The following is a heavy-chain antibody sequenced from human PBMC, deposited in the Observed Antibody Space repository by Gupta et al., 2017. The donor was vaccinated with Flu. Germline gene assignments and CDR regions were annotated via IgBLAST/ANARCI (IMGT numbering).Heavy chain of an antibody. CDR3: ARGDSSGYLHYWYFDL. D-gene: IGHD3-22*01. J-gene: IGHJ2*01. V-gene: IGHV1-8*01. CDR1: GYTFTSYD. Sequence: QVQLVQSGAEVKKPGASVKVSCKASGYTFTSYDINWVRQATGQGLEWMGWMNPNSGNTGYAQKFQGRVTMTRNTSISTAYMELSSLRSEDTAVYYCARGDSSGYLHYWYFDLWGRGTLVTVSS. CDR2: MNPNSGNT.